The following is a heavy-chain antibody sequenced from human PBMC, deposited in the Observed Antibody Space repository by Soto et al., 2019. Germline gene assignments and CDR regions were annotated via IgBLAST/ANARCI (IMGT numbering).Heavy chain of an antibody. CDR3: ARGKNDGSGWPYYYYGMDV. V-gene: IGHV1-46*01. CDR1: GYTFTSYY. J-gene: IGHJ6*02. D-gene: IGHD6-19*01. CDR2: INPIFGSA. Sequence: ASVKVSCKASGYTFTSYYMHWVRQAPGQGLEWMGMINPIFGSANYAQKLQGRVTITADESTSTAYMELSSLRSEDTAVYYCARGKNDGSGWPYYYYGMDVWGQGTTVTVSS.